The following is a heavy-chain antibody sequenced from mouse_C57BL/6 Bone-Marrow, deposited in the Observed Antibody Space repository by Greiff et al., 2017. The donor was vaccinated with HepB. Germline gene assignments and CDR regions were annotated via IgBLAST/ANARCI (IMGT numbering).Heavy chain of an antibody. D-gene: IGHD2-1*01. CDR3: ARGGNHYAMDY. Sequence: VQLQQSGAELVRPGTSVKMSCKASGYTFTNYWIGWAKQRPGHGLEWIGDIYPGGGYTNYNEKFKGKATLTADNSSSTAYMQFSSLTSEDSAIYNCARGGNHYAMDYWGQGTSVTVSS. CDR2: IYPGGGYT. CDR1: GYTFTNYW. J-gene: IGHJ4*01. V-gene: IGHV1-63*01.